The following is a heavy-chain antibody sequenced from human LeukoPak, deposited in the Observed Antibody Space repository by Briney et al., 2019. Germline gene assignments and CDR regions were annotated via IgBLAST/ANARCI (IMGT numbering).Heavy chain of an antibody. Sequence: SETLSLTCSVSGTSITPYSWSWIRQPPGRGLEWIGYFYTSGNTHQNPSLMSRVTMSIDASKNQFSLRLSSMTAADTAVYYCARHRAEMATITDDTFDMWGQGTMVTVSS. D-gene: IGHD5-24*01. CDR3: ARHRAEMATITDDTFDM. J-gene: IGHJ3*02. CDR2: FYTSGNT. CDR1: GTSITPYS. V-gene: IGHV4-4*09.